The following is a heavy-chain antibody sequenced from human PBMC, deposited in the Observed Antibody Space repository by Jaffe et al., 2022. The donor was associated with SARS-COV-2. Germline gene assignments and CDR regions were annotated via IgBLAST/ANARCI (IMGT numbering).Heavy chain of an antibody. J-gene: IGHJ4*02. CDR2: IYYSGST. Sequence: QVQLQESGPGLVKPSETLSLTCTVSGGSISSYYWSWIRQPPGKGLEWIGYIYYSGSTNYNPSLKSRVTISVDTSKNQFSLKLSSVTAADTAVYYCARMGGGHLDNWGQGTLVTVSS. CDR1: GGSISSYY. CDR3: ARMGGGHLDN. D-gene: IGHD2-15*01. V-gene: IGHV4-59*01.